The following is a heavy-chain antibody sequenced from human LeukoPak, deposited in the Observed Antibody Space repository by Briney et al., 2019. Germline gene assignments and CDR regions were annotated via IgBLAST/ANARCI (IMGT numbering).Heavy chain of an antibody. J-gene: IGHJ4*02. CDR1: GFTFSDYG. V-gene: IGHV3-30*18. CDR3: AKSGYNRFDY. CDR2: ISYGGSNK. D-gene: IGHD5-24*01. Sequence: GGSLRLSCAASGFTFSDYGMHWVRQAPGKGLEWVADISYGGSNKYYADSVKGRFTISRDNSKNTLYLQMNSLRAEDTAVYYCAKSGYNRFDYWGQGTLVTVSS.